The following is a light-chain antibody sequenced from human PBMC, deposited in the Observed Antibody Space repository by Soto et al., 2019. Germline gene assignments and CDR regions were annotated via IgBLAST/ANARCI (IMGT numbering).Light chain of an antibody. CDR2: EVS. J-gene: IGLJ1*01. V-gene: IGLV2-23*02. CDR1: SSDVGYYNL. Sequence: QSVLSQPGSVSGSPGQPITISCTGTSSDVGYYNLVSWYQQHPGKAPKLIIYEVSKRPSGFSNRFSGSKSGNTASLTISGLQAEDEADYYCCSYAGSSTHYVFGTGTKVTVL. CDR3: CSYAGSSTHYV.